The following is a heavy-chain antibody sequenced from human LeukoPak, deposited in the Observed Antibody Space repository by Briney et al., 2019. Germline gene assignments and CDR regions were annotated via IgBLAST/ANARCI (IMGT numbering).Heavy chain of an antibody. CDR1: GSTFSSYA. CDR2: ISGSGGST. D-gene: IGHD3-22*01. J-gene: IGHJ4*02. Sequence: GGSLRLSFAASGSTFSSYAMSWVRQAPGKGLEWVSAISGSGGSTYYADSVKGRFTISRDNSKNTLYLQMNSLRAEDTAVYYCAKRDEMRITMIVVVSFDYWGQGTLVTVSS. CDR3: AKRDEMRITMIVVVSFDY. V-gene: IGHV3-23*01.